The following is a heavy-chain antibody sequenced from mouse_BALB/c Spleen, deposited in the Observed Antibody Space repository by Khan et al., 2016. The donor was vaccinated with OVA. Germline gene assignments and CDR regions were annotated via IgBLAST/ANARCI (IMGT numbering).Heavy chain of an antibody. V-gene: IGHV9-3-1*01. Sequence: QIQLVQSGPELKKPGETVKISCKASGYAFTNNGMNWARQAPGKGLKWMGWINTYTGEPTYVADFKGRFAFSLETSASTAYLQINNLKNEDTATYFCARVGYSGTMDYWGQGTSVTVSS. CDR3: ARVGYSGTMDY. CDR1: GYAFTNNG. D-gene: IGHD2-14*01. CDR2: INTYTGEP. J-gene: IGHJ4*01.